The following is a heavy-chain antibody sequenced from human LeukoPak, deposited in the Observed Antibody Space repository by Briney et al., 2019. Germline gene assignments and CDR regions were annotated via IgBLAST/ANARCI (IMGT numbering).Heavy chain of an antibody. CDR2: IYHSGST. V-gene: IGHV4-30-2*01. CDR3: ARNNINYDILTGYSSTNWFDP. CDR1: GGSISSGDYS. D-gene: IGHD3-9*01. J-gene: IGHJ5*02. Sequence: SQTLSLTCAVSGGSISSGDYSWSWIRQPPGTGLEWIAYIYHSGSTYYNPSLKSRVTISVDRSKNQFSLKLSSVTAADTAVYYCARNNINYDILTGYSSTNWFDPWGQGTLVTVSS.